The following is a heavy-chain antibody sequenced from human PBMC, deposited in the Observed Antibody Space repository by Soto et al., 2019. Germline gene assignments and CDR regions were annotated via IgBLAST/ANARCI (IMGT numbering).Heavy chain of an antibody. V-gene: IGHV3-49*04. D-gene: IGHD2-2*01. J-gene: IGHJ6*02. Sequence: GGSLRLSCTASGFTFGDYAMSWVRQAPGKGLEWVGFIRSKAYGGTTEYAASVKGRFTISRDDSKSIAYLQMNSLKTEDTAVYYCMAHSPRYCSSTSCSNLYYYGMDVWGQGTTVTVSS. CDR2: IRSKAYGGTT. CDR3: MAHSPRYCSSTSCSNLYYYGMDV. CDR1: GFTFGDYA.